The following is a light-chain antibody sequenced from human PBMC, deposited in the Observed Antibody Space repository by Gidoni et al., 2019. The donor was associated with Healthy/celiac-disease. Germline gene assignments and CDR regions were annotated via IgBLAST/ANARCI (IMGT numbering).Light chain of an antibody. CDR2: AAS. CDR1: QSISSY. J-gene: IGKJ3*01. Sequence: DIQMTQSPSSLSASVGDRVTITCRASQSISSYLNWYQQKPGKAPKLLIYAASSLQSGVSSRFSGSGSGTDFTLTISSLQPEDFATYYCQQSYSTPSVTISFGPGTKVDIK. CDR3: QQSYSTPSVTIS. V-gene: IGKV1-39*01.